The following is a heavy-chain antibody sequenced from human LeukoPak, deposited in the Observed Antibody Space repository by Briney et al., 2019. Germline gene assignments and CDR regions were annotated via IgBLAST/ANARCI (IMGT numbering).Heavy chain of an antibody. CDR2: IYYSGST. Sequence: SETLSLTCTVSGGSVSRGIYYWSWIRQPPGKGLEWIGYIYYSGSTNYNPSLKSRVTISVDTSKNQFSLKLSSVTAADTAVYYCARDPRSSGYCSGGSCSDWFDPWGQGTLVTVSS. V-gene: IGHV4-61*01. J-gene: IGHJ5*02. CDR3: ARDPRSSGYCSGGSCSDWFDP. CDR1: GGSVSRGIYY. D-gene: IGHD2-15*01.